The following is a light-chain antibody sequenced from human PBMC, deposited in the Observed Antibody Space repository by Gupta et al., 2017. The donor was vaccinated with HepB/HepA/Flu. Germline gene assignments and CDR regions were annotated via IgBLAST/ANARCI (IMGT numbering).Light chain of an antibody. CDR2: SNN. CDR3: AAWDDSLNGPVV. V-gene: IGLV1-44*01. Sequence: QSVLTQPPSASGTPGQRVTISFSGSSSNIGSNTVNWYQQLPGTAPKLLLYSNNQRPSGVPDRFSGSKSGTSASLAISGLQSEDEADYYCAAWDDSLNGPVVFGGGTKLTVL. J-gene: IGLJ2*01. CDR1: SSNIGSNT.